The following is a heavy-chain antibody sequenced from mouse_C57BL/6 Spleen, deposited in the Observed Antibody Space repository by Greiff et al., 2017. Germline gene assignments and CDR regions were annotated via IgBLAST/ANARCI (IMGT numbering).Heavy chain of an antibody. V-gene: IGHV1-59*01. J-gene: IGHJ4*01. Sequence: VQLQQPGAELVRPGTSVKLSCKASGYTFTSYWMHWVKQRPGQGLEWIGVIDPSDSYTNYIQKFKGKATLTVDTSSSTAYMQLSSLTSEDSAVYYCARSGYYGSRAYAMDYWGQGTSVTVSS. CDR2: IDPSDSYT. CDR3: ARSGYYGSRAYAMDY. CDR1: GYTFTSYW. D-gene: IGHD1-1*01.